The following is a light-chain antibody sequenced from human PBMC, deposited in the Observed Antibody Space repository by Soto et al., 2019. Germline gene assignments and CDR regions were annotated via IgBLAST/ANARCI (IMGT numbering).Light chain of an antibody. Sequence: DIQMTQSPSSVSASVGDRVTISFRASQGIERWLAWYQQRXGEAPKXXIYTAYTLESGVPSRFSGSGSGTDCARTINNLQPEDFSTDYCQQVHNIPLTFGGGTKVDIK. CDR3: QQVHNIPLT. J-gene: IGKJ4*01. CDR2: TAY. CDR1: QGIERW. V-gene: IGKV1D-12*01.